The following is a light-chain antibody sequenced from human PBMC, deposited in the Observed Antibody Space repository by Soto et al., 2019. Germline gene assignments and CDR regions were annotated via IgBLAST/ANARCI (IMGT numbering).Light chain of an antibody. CDR1: SSDVGGYNY. J-gene: IGLJ2*01. Sequence: QSALTQPRSVSGSPGQSVTISCTGTSSDVGGYNYVSWYQQHPGKAPKLMISEVSKRPSGVPDRFSGSKSGNTASLTVSGIQAEDESDYYCSSFAGNNNLVFGGGTKLTVL. CDR2: EVS. V-gene: IGLV2-8*01. CDR3: SSFAGNNNLV.